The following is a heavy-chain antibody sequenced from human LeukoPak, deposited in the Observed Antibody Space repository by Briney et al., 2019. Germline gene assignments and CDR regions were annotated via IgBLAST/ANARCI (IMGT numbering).Heavy chain of an antibody. CDR2: ISETSSFM. CDR3: ARLGDDFDSSDYYSLYYFDY. CDR1: GFTFSSYS. V-gene: IGHV3-48*01. J-gene: IGHJ4*02. D-gene: IGHD3-22*01. Sequence: GGSLRLSCAASGFTFSSYSMNWVRQAPGKGLEWISYISETSSFMYYADSVKGRFTISRDNAKNSLYLQMNSLRAEDTALYYCARLGDDFDSSDYYSLYYFDYWGQGTLVTVSS.